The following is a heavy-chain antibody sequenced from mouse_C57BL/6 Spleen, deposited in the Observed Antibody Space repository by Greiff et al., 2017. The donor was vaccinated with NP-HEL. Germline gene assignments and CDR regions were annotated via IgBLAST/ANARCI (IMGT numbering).Heavy chain of an antibody. Sequence: EVQLVESGGGLVKPGGSLKLSCAASGFTFSSYAMSWVRQTPEKRLEWVATISDGGSYTYYPDNVKGRFTISRANAKNNLYLQMSHLKSEDTAMYYCARGEGYDYDEDAMDYWGQGTSVTVSS. V-gene: IGHV5-4*01. CDR3: ARGEGYDYDEDAMDY. CDR1: GFTFSSYA. D-gene: IGHD2-4*01. J-gene: IGHJ4*01. CDR2: ISDGGSYT.